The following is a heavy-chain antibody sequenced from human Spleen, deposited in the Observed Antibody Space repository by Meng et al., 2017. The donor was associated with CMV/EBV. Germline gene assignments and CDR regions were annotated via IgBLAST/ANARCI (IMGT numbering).Heavy chain of an antibody. CDR2: INHSGST. D-gene: IGHD1-7*01. Sequence: QLQLQQWGAGLLKPSETLSLTCAVYGGSFSRYYWSWIPQPPGKGLEXIGEINHSGSTNYNPSLKSRVTISVDTSKNQFSLKLSSVTAADTAVYYCAVRGWNYGYWGQGTLVTVSS. CDR3: AVRGWNYGY. CDR1: GGSFSRYY. J-gene: IGHJ4*02. V-gene: IGHV4-34*01.